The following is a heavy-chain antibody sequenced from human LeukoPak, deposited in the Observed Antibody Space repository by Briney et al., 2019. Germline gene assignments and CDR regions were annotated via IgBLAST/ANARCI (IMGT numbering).Heavy chain of an antibody. J-gene: IGHJ4*02. V-gene: IGHV3-30-3*01. CDR1: GFTFSSYA. Sequence: GGSLRLSCAASGFTFSSYAMHWVRQAPGKGLEWVAVISYDGSNKYYADSVKGRFTISRDNSKNTLYLQMNSLRAEDTAVYYCARDRADIVVVPAAILFDYWGQGTLVTVSS. D-gene: IGHD2-2*01. CDR2: ISYDGSNK. CDR3: ARDRADIVVVPAAILFDY.